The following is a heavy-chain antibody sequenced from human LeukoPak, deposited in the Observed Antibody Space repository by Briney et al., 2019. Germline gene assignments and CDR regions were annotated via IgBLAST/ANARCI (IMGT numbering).Heavy chain of an antibody. CDR3: ARGPVSSWQIWSGVAPVGSSDY. CDR1: GDSVSSNSAA. J-gene: IGHJ4*02. CDR2: TYYRSKWYN. Sequence: SQTLSLTCAISGDSVSSNSAAWNWIRQSPSRGLEWLGRTYYRSKWYNDYAVSVKSRITINPDTSKNQFSLQLNSVTPEDTAVYYCARGPVSSWQIWSGVAPVGSSDYWGQGTLVTVSS. D-gene: IGHD6-13*01. V-gene: IGHV6-1*01.